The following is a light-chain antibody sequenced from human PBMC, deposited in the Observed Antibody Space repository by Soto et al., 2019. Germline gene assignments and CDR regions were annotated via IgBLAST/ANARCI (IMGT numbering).Light chain of an antibody. CDR3: QPYNNWPLT. J-gene: IGKJ4*01. Sequence: EIVMTQSPATLSVSPGERATLSCRASQSVSSNLAWYQQKPGQAPRLLIYGASTRATGIPARFSGSGSGTEFTLTINSLQSEDSAIYYCQPYNNWPLTFGGGTKVDIK. CDR1: QSVSSN. V-gene: IGKV3-15*01. CDR2: GAS.